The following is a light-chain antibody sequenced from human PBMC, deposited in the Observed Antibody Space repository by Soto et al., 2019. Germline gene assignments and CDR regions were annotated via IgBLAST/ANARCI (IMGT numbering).Light chain of an antibody. V-gene: IGKV2-28*01. CDR2: LGS. CDR1: QSLLLSSGNNY. J-gene: IGKJ4*01. CDR3: AQALQTVT. Sequence: DVVMTQSPLSLPVTPGESASICVNASQSLLLSSGNNYLDWYLQKPGQSPQLLIYLGSTRASGVPDRFSGSGSGTDFTLKISTVEAEDVGVYYCAQALQTVTFGGGTKVDIK.